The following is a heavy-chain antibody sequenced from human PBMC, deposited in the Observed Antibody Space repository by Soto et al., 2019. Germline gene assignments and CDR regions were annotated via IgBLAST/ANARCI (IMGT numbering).Heavy chain of an antibody. V-gene: IGHV3-33*01. CDR2: IWYDGNNK. J-gene: IGHJ5*02. CDR1: GFTFSNYG. CDR3: ARGVLYYYDSSGYPHWFDP. D-gene: IGHD3-22*01. Sequence: GGSLRLSFEGSGFTFSNYGIHWVRQAPGMGLDWVAVIWYDGNNKYYADSVKGRFTISRDNAKNSLYLQMNSLRAEDTAAYYCARGVLYYYDSSGYPHWFDPWGQGTLVTVSS.